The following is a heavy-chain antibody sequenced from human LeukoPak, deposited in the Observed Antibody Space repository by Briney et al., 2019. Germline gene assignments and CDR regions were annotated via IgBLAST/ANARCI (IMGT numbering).Heavy chain of an antibody. Sequence: PGGSLRLSCAASGFSITDWPLSWVRQAPGEGLEWVSAIGVRTHYADSVKGRFTISRGGSKNTLYLQMNSLTVEDTAIYFCAAGHQNSLEGYWGQGTLVSVAS. CDR3: AAGHQNSLEGY. CDR2: IGVRT. J-gene: IGHJ4*02. V-gene: IGHV3-23*01. CDR1: GFSITDWP. D-gene: IGHD1-1*01.